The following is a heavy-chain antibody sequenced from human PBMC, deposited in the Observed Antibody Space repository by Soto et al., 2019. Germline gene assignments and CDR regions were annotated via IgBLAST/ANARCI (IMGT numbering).Heavy chain of an antibody. CDR1: GGSISSGGYY. V-gene: IGHV4-31*03. CDR3: ARDPAP. CDR2: IYNGGSS. Sequence: QVQLQESGPGLVKPSQTLSLTCTVSGGSISSGGYYWSWIRQHPGKGLEWIGYIYNGGSSYYNPSPXRXXTTAADTSKTQFSLKLSSVTAAATAVYSCARDPAPWGQGTLVTVCS. J-gene: IGHJ5*02.